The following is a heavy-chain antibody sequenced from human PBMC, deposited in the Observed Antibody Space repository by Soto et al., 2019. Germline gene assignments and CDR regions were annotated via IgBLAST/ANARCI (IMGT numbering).Heavy chain of an antibody. D-gene: IGHD3-10*01. V-gene: IGHV4-61*01. CDR2: IYYSGGT. J-gene: IGHJ4*02. CDR1: GGSVSSGSYY. Sequence: QVQLQESGPGLVKPSETLSLTCTVSGGSVSSGSYYWSWIRQPPGKGLEWIGYIYYSGGTNYNPSLKSRVTLSVDTSKNQFSLKLSSVTAADTAVYYCARVNYGPTQRIDYWGQGTLVTVSS. CDR3: ARVNYGPTQRIDY.